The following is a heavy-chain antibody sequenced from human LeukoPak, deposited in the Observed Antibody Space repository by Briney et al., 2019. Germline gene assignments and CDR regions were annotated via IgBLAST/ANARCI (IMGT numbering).Heavy chain of an antibody. CDR1: GGSISSYY. Sequence: PSETLSLTCTVSGGSISSYYWSLIRQPPGKGLEWIGYIYYSGSTNYNPSLKSRVTISVDTSKNQFSLKLSSVTAADTAVYYCARGNSSSSGWYFDLWGRGTLVTVSS. D-gene: IGHD6-6*01. CDR3: ARGNSSSSGWYFDL. V-gene: IGHV4-59*01. CDR2: IYYSGST. J-gene: IGHJ2*01.